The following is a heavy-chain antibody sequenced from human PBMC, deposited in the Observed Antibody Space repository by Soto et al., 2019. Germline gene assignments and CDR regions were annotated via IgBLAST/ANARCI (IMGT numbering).Heavy chain of an antibody. CDR3: AKGGGDRALY. CDR1: GCNVGNYW. J-gene: IGHJ4*02. D-gene: IGHD2-21*01. CDR2: IKPDGSAG. V-gene: IGHV3-7*01. Sequence: GGALRLSCAASGCNVGNYWMSWVRQTPGKGLQWVANIKPDGSAGNYVDFVKGRFTISRDNPKNSLYLQMNSLRAEDTAVYFCAKGGGDRALYWGQAPLVTVSS.